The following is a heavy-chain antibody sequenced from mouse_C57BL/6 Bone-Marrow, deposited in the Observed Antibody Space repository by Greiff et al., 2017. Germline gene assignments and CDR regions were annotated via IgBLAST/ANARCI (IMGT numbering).Heavy chain of an antibody. J-gene: IGHJ3*01. CDR3: ATHYYGSSDGGPWFAY. CDR2: IWGGGST. CDR1: GFSLTSYG. Sequence: VQLMESGPGLVAPSQSLSITCTVSGFSLTSYGVDWVRQPPGKGLEWLGVIWGGGSTNYNSALMSRLSISKDNSKSQVFLKRNSQQKDDTAMYYCATHYYGSSDGGPWFAYWGQGTLVTVSA. D-gene: IGHD1-1*01. V-gene: IGHV2-9*01.